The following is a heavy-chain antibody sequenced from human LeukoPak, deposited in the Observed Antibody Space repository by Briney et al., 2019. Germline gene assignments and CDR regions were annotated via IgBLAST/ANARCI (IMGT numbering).Heavy chain of an antibody. Sequence: GASVKVSCKASGYTFTSYYLHWVRQAPGQGLEWMGWIHPASGGTNYAQKFQGRVTMTRDTSVSTAYMELSSLRSDDTAVYYCARLAAVPGWGQGTLVIVSS. CDR1: GYTFTSYY. V-gene: IGHV1-2*02. CDR3: ARLAAVPG. CDR2: IHPASGGT. J-gene: IGHJ1*01. D-gene: IGHD6-19*01.